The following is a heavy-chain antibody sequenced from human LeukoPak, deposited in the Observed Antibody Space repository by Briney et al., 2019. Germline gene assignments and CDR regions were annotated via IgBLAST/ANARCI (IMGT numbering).Heavy chain of an antibody. J-gene: IGHJ4*02. Sequence: SVKVSCKASGGTFSSYAISWVRQAPGQGLEWMGGIIPIFGTANYAQKFQGRATITTDESTSTAYMELSSLRPEDTAVYYCASFSGYSYGFDFDYWGQGTLVTVSS. CDR3: ASFSGYSYGFDFDY. D-gene: IGHD5-18*01. V-gene: IGHV1-69*05. CDR2: IIPIFGTA. CDR1: GGTFSSYA.